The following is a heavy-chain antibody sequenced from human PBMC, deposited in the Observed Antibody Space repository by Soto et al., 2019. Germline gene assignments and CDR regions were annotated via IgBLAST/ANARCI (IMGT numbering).Heavy chain of an antibody. CDR1: GGSISSYY. CDR2: IYYSGST. Sequence: SETLSLTCTVSGGSISSYYWSWIRQPPGKGLEWIGYIYYSGSTNYNPSLKSRVTMSVDTSKNQFSLKLSSVTAADTAVYYCARLSGLIEAFDIWGQGTMVTVSS. D-gene: IGHD5-12*01. CDR3: ARLSGLIEAFDI. J-gene: IGHJ3*02. V-gene: IGHV4-59*08.